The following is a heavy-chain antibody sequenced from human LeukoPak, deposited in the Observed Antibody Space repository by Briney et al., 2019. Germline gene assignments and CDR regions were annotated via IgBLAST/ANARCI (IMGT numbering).Heavy chain of an antibody. Sequence: SETLSLTCAVYGGSFSGYYWSWIRQPSGKGLEWIGEINHSGSTNYNPSLKSRVTISVDTSKNQFSLKLSSVTAADTAVYYCARGRRKLELSRRWFDPWGQGTLVTVSS. CDR1: GGSFSGYY. D-gene: IGHD1-7*01. J-gene: IGHJ5*02. V-gene: IGHV4-34*01. CDR3: ARGRRKLELSRRWFDP. CDR2: INHSGST.